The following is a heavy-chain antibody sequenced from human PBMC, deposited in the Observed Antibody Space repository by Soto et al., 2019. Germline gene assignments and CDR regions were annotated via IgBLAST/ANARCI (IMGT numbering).Heavy chain of an antibody. CDR1: GGSISSGGYY. CDR2: IYYSGST. Sequence: QVQLQESGPGLVKPSQTLSLTCTVSGGSISSGGYYWSWIRQHPGKGLEWIGYIYYSGSTYYNPSLKSRVTISVDTSKNQFSLKPSSVTAADTAVYYCARARDWNYGYYYGMDVWGQGTTVTVSS. V-gene: IGHV4-31*03. D-gene: IGHD1-7*01. CDR3: ARARDWNYGYYYGMDV. J-gene: IGHJ6*02.